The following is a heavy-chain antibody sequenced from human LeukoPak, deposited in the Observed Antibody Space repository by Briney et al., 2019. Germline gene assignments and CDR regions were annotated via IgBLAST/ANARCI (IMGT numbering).Heavy chain of an antibody. CDR1: GGSISSVSYS. Sequence: PSETLSLTCTVSGGSISSVSYSWGWIRQPPGKGPEWIGTIFYSGSTDYNPSLKSRVTISLDTSKTQFSLKLSSVTAADTAVYYCATAPEGWYFDLWGQGTLVTVSS. CDR2: IFYSGST. V-gene: IGHV4-39*07. J-gene: IGHJ2*01. CDR3: ATAPEGWYFDL.